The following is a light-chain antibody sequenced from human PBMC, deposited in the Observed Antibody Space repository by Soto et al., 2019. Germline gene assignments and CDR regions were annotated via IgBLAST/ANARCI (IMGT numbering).Light chain of an antibody. V-gene: IGLV2-14*01. CDR3: SSYTSSSTPLYV. CDR1: SSDVGGYNY. J-gene: IGLJ1*01. Sequence: QSVLTQPASVSGSPGQSITISCTGTSSDVGGYNYVSWYQQHPGKAPKLMIYDVSNRPSGVSNRFSGSKSGNTASLTISGLQAEDEADYYCSSYTSSSTPLYVFGTGTKVTFL. CDR2: DVS.